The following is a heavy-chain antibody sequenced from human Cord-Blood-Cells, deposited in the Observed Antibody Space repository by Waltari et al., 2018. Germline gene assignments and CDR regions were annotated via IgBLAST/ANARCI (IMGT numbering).Heavy chain of an antibody. CDR2: INPNSGGT. CDR1: GYTFTGYY. D-gene: IGHD7-27*01. Sequence: QVQLVQSGAEVKKPGASVKVSCKASGYTFTGYYMHWVRQAPGQGREWMRWINPNSGGTNYAQKLQGRVTMTRDTSISTAYMELSRLRSDDTAVYYCARELTGDAFDIWGQGTMVTVSS. CDR3: ARELTGDAFDI. V-gene: IGHV1-2*02. J-gene: IGHJ3*02.